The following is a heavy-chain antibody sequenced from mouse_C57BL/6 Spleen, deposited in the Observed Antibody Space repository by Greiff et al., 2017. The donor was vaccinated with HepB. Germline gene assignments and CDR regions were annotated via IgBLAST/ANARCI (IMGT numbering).Heavy chain of an antibody. CDR3: ARDEGGYYFDD. D-gene: IGHD1-1*02. CDR2: INYDGSST. J-gene: IGHJ2*01. V-gene: IGHV5-16*01. CDR1: GFTFSDYY. Sequence: EVQLVESEGGLVQPGSSMKLSCTASGFTFSDYYMAWVRQVPEKGLEWVANINYDGSSTYYLDSLKSRFIISRDNAKNILYLQMSSLKSEDTATYYCARDEGGYYFDDWGQGTTLTVSS.